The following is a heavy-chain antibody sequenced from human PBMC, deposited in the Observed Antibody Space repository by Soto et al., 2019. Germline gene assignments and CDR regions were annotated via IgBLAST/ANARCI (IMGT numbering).Heavy chain of an antibody. J-gene: IGHJ5*02. CDR1: GDSIDNGAYY. V-gene: IGHV4-31*03. Sequence: PSETLSLTCSVSGDSIDNGAYYWTWIRQHPVKGLEWLGYIYYTGRTAYSPSLKSRLTISLDTSKNQFSLSLSSVTAADTAVYYCARCSASWYWLDPWGQGSLVTVSS. D-gene: IGHD6-13*01. CDR3: ARCSASWYWLDP. CDR2: IYYTGRT.